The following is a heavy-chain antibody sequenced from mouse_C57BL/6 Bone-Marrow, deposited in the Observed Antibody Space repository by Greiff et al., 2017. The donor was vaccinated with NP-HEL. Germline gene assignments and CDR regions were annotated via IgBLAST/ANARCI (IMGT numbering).Heavy chain of an antibody. V-gene: IGHV2-2*01. CDR3: ARNRFITTVSYAMDY. CDR2: IWSGGST. Sequence: VQLKQSGPGLVQPSQRLSITCTVSGFSLTSYGVHWVRQSPGKGLEWLGVIWSGGSTDYNAAFISRLSISKDNSKSQVFFKMNSLQADDTAIYYCARNRFITTVSYAMDYWGQGTSVTVSS. D-gene: IGHD1-1*01. J-gene: IGHJ4*01. CDR1: GFSLTSYG.